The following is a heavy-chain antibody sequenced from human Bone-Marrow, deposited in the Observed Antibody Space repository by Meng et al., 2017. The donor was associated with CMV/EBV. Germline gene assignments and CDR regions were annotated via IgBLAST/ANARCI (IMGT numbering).Heavy chain of an antibody. Sequence: SETLSLTCTVSGGSISSYYWSWIRQPPGKGLEWIGYIYYSGSTNYNPSLKSRVTISVDTSKNQFSLKLSSVTAADTAVYYCARVRFYDILTGYSSDYYYGMDVWGQGTAVTVSS. CDR3: ARVRFYDILTGYSSDYYYGMDV. D-gene: IGHD3-9*01. V-gene: IGHV4-59*01. CDR1: GGSISSYY. CDR2: IYYSGST. J-gene: IGHJ6*02.